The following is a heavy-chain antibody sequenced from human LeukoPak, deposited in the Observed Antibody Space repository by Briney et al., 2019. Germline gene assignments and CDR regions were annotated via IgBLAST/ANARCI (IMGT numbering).Heavy chain of an antibody. CDR1: GGSITNYY. CDR2: IYHSGGA. V-gene: IGHV4-38-2*02. J-gene: IGHJ4*02. CDR3: ASTITVTTDY. D-gene: IGHD4-17*01. Sequence: SETLSLTCTVSGGSITNYYWGWIRQPPGKGLEWIGSIYHSGGAYYNPSLKSRVTISVDTSKNQFSLKLTSVTAADTAVYYCASTITVTTDYWGQGTLVTVSS.